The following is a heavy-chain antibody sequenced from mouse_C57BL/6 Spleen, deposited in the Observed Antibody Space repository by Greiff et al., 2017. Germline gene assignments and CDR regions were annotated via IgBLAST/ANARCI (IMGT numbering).Heavy chain of an antibody. V-gene: IGHV5-16*01. Sequence: EVQLVESEGGLVQPGSSMKLSCTASGFTFSDYYMAWVRQVPEKGLEWVANINYDGSSTYYLDSLKSRFIISRDNAKNILYLQMSSLKSEDTATYYSARYYYGSSRGAMDYWGQGTSVTVSS. CDR3: ARYYYGSSRGAMDY. D-gene: IGHD1-1*01. CDR1: GFTFSDYY. CDR2: INYDGSST. J-gene: IGHJ4*01.